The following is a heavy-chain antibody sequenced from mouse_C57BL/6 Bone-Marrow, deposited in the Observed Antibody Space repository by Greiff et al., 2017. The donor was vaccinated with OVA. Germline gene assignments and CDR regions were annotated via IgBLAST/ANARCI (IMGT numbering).Heavy chain of an antibody. CDR3: ARGGYRQGFAY. J-gene: IGHJ3*01. D-gene: IGHD2-14*01. Sequence: QVQLQQPGAELVKPGASVKLSCKASGYTFTSYWMHWVKQRPGRGLEWIGRIDPNSGGTKYNEKFKSKATLTVDKPSSTAYMQLSSLTSEDSVVYYCARGGYRQGFAYWGQGTLVTVSA. CDR2: IDPNSGGT. CDR1: GYTFTSYW. V-gene: IGHV1-72*01.